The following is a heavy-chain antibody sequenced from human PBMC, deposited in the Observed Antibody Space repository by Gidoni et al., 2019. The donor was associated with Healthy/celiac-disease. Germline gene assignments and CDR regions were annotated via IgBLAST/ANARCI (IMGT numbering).Heavy chain of an antibody. Sequence: QVQLQESGPGLVKPPETLSLTCTVSGGSISSYYWSWIRQPPGKGLEWIGYIYYSWSTNYNPSLKSRVTISVDTSKNQFSLKLSSVTAADTAVYYCARGGYYYDSSGYYYYFDYWGQGTLVTVSS. J-gene: IGHJ4*02. CDR3: ARGGYYYDSSGYYYYFDY. D-gene: IGHD3-22*01. V-gene: IGHV4-59*01. CDR1: GGSISSYY. CDR2: IYYSWST.